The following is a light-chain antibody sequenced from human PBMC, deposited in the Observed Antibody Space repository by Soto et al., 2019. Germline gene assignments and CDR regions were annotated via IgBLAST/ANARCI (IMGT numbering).Light chain of an antibody. CDR1: SSDVCGYNY. Sequence: QSVLTQPASVSGSPGQSITISCTGTSSDVCGYNYVSWYQHHPGRAPKLMIYNAFDRPSGVSNRFSGSKSGNTASLTISGLQAEDEADYYCSSYRGSNTVVFGGGTKLTVL. CDR2: NAF. J-gene: IGLJ2*01. CDR3: SSYRGSNTVV. V-gene: IGLV2-14*03.